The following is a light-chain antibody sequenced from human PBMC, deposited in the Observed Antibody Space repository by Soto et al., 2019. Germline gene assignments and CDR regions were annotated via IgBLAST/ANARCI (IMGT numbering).Light chain of an antibody. V-gene: IGLV2-14*01. CDR1: SSDVGGYNY. CDR3: SSYTRSSSCV. Sequence: QSALTQPASMSGSPGQSITISCTGTSSDVGGYNYVSWYQQHPGKGPKLMIYEVSNRHSGVSNRFSGSKSGNTASLTLSGLQAEDEADYYCSSYTRSSSCVFGTGTKVTVL. J-gene: IGLJ1*01. CDR2: EVS.